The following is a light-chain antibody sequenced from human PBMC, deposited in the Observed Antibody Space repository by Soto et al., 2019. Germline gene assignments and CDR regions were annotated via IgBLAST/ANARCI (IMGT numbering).Light chain of an antibody. CDR1: SSNIGAGYG. CDR2: GNS. Sequence: QSVLTQPPSVSGAPGQRVTISCTGSSSNIGAGYGVHWYQQLPGTAPKLLIYGNSNRPSGVPDRFSGSKSGTSASLAITGLQAEDEADYYCQSYDSSLSDDVFGTGTKLTVL. J-gene: IGLJ1*01. V-gene: IGLV1-40*01. CDR3: QSYDSSLSDDV.